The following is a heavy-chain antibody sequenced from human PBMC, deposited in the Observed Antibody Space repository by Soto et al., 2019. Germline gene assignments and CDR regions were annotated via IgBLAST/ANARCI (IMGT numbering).Heavy chain of an antibody. CDR3: AAGGGLPRYY. Sequence: QLQLQESGSGLVKPSQTLSLTCAVSGGSISSGGYSWSWIRQPPGKGLEWIGYIYHSGSTSYNPSLQGRVTISVDRSKNQFSLKLSSVTAADTAVYYCAAGGGLPRYYWGQGTLVSVSS. CDR1: GGSISSGGYS. V-gene: IGHV4-30-2*01. D-gene: IGHD5-18*01. J-gene: IGHJ4*02. CDR2: IYHSGST.